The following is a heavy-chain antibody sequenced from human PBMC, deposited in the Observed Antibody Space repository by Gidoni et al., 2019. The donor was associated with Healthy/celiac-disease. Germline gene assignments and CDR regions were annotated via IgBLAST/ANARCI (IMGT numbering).Heavy chain of an antibody. Sequence: EVQLVESGGGLVKPGGSLRLSCAASGFTFSNAWMSWVRQAPGKGLGWVGRIKSKTDGGTTDYAAPVKGRFTISRDDSKNTLYLQMNSLKTEDTAVYYCTTENSYYDFWSGYYDYFDYWGQGTLVTVSS. V-gene: IGHV3-15*01. D-gene: IGHD3-3*01. J-gene: IGHJ4*02. CDR1: GFTFSNAW. CDR3: TTENSYYDFWSGYYDYFDY. CDR2: IKSKTDGGTT.